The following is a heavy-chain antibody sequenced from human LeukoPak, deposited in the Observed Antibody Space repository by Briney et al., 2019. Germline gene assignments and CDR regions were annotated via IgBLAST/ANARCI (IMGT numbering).Heavy chain of an antibody. CDR2: IYTSGST. CDR1: GGSISSSSYY. CDR3: AGSAYCSGGSCYTGLPY. D-gene: IGHD2-15*01. Sequence: SETLSLTCTVSGGSISSSSYYWGWIRQPAGKGLEWIGRIYTSGSTNYNPSLKSRVTMSVDTSKNQFSLKLSSVTAADTAVYYCAGSAYCSGGSCYTGLPYWGQGTLVTVSS. J-gene: IGHJ4*02. V-gene: IGHV4-61*02.